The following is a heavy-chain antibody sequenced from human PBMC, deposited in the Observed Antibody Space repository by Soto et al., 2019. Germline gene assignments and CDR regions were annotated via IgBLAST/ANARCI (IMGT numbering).Heavy chain of an antibody. J-gene: IGHJ4*02. D-gene: IGHD3-10*01. V-gene: IGHV3-30-3*01. CDR3: ASGGVWFGNRGIDY. CDR2: ISYDGSNK. CDR1: GFTFTSYA. Sequence: QVQLVESGGGVVQPGRSLRLSCAASGFTFTSYAMHWVRQAPGKGLEWVAVISYDGSNKYYADSVKGRFTISRDNSKNTLYLQMNSLRAEDTAVYYCASGGVWFGNRGIDYWGQGTLVTVSS.